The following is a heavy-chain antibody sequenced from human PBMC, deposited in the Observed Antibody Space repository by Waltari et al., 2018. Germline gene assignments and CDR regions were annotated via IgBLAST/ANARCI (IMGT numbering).Heavy chain of an antibody. CDR2: IYYSGST. J-gene: IGHJ6*03. CDR1: GGSISSGGYY. D-gene: IGHD5-12*01. Sequence: QVQLQESGPGLVKPSQTLSLTCTVSGGSISSGGYYWSWFRQHPGKGLEWIGYIYYSGSTYYNPSLKSRVTISVDTSKNQFSLKLSSVTAADTAVYYCARGRDSSIVATISRYYYMDVWGKGTTVTVSS. CDR3: ARGRDSSIVATISRYYYMDV. V-gene: IGHV4-31*03.